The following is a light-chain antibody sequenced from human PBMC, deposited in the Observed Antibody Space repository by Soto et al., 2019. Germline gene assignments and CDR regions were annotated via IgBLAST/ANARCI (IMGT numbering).Light chain of an antibody. J-gene: IGKJ4*01. CDR2: EAF. Sequence: DIQMTQSPSSLSASVGDTVTITCRASQNIGNYLSRYQQRPGKAPRLLIYEAFTFQIGVPSRFSGSAIGTEFTLTTSNLTPDDFATYHWPENYSRLLAFGGGTRVDLK. CDR3: PENYSRLLA. CDR1: QNIGNY. V-gene: IGKV1-39*01.